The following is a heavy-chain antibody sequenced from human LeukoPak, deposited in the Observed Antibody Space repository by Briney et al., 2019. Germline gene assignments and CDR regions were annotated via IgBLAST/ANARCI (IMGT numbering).Heavy chain of an antibody. J-gene: IGHJ4*02. Sequence: SETLSLTCTVSGGSISSSSYYWGWIRQPPGKGREWIASIYYSGSTYYNPSLKSRVTISVDTSKNQLSLKLSSENAADTGVYYCGRRGIAVDYWGQGTLVTVSS. CDR1: GGSISSSSYY. CDR3: GRRGIAVDY. V-gene: IGHV4-39*01. CDR2: IYYSGST. D-gene: IGHD6-19*01.